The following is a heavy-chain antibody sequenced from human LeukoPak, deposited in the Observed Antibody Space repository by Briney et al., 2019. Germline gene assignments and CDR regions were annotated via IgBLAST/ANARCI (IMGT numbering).Heavy chain of an antibody. Sequence: GESLKISCKGSGYSFTSYWIGWVRPMPGKGLEWMGIIYPGDSDTRYSPSFQGQVTISADKSISTAYLQWSSLKASDTAMYYCARSRYDSSGYYPNWFDPWGQGTLVTVSS. J-gene: IGHJ5*02. CDR3: ARSRYDSSGYYPNWFDP. V-gene: IGHV5-51*01. CDR1: GYSFTSYW. CDR2: IYPGDSDT. D-gene: IGHD3-22*01.